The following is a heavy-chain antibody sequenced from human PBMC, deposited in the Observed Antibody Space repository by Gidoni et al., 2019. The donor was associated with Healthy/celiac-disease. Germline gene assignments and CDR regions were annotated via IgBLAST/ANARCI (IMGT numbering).Heavy chain of an antibody. CDR2: ISAYNGNT. D-gene: IGHD6-25*01. Sequence: QVQLVQSGAEVKKPGASVKVSCKASGSTFTSYGISWVRQAPGQGLEWMGWISAYNGNTNYAQKLQGRVTMTTDTSTSTAYMELRSLRSDDTAVYYCARIPSIAASGASAYYFDYWGQGTLVTVSS. CDR1: GSTFTSYG. V-gene: IGHV1-18*01. CDR3: ARIPSIAASGASAYYFDY. J-gene: IGHJ4*02.